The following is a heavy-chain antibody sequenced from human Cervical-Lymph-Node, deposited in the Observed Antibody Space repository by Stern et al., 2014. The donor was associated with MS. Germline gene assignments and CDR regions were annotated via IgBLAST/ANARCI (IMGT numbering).Heavy chain of an antibody. Sequence: QVTLKESGPALVKPTQTLTLTCSFSGFSLSTSGMSVTWIRQSPGKALELLALIEWDDEKYYNTSLRTRLAISKDTSKNQVVLTMTNMDPVDTGTYYCARSHGSSGWYAYWGQGTLVTVSS. J-gene: IGHJ4*02. CDR1: GFSLSTSGMS. D-gene: IGHD6-19*01. CDR3: ARSHGSSGWYAY. V-gene: IGHV2-70*01. CDR2: IEWDDEK.